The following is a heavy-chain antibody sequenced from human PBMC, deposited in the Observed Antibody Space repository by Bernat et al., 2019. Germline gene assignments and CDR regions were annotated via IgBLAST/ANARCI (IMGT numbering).Heavy chain of an antibody. J-gene: IGHJ6*03. V-gene: IGHV3-30*01. CDR3: ARAAIYCSGGSCHASMDV. Sequence: QVQLVESGGGVVQPGRSLRLSCAASGFTFSSYAMHWVRQAPGKGLEWVAVISYDGSNKYYADSVKGRFTISRDNSKNTLYLQMNSLRADDTAVYYCARAAIYCSGGSCHASMDVWGKGTTVTVSS. CDR2: ISYDGSNK. CDR1: GFTFSSYA. D-gene: IGHD2-15*01.